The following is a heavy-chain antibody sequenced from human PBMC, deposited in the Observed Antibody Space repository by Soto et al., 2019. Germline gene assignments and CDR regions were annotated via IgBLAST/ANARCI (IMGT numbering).Heavy chain of an antibody. D-gene: IGHD2-15*01. CDR1: GFTVSSNY. J-gene: IGHJ4*02. V-gene: IGHV3-66*01. CDR2: IYSGGST. Sequence: EVQLVESGGGLVQPGGSLRLSCAASGFTVSSNYMSWVRQAPGKGLEWVSVIYSGGSTYYADSVKGRFTISRDNSKNTLYLRMNGLRAEDTAVDYCARDFGTDCSGGSCYRYYFDYWGQGTLVTVSS. CDR3: ARDFGTDCSGGSCYRYYFDY.